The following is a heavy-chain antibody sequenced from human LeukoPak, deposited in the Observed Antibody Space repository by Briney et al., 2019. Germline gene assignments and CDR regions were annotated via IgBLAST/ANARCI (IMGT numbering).Heavy chain of an antibody. CDR1: GGSMSPYH. CDR3: ARDSSGWYGIGYYGMDV. Sequence: SETLSLTCTVSGGSMSPYHWGWIRQPPGKGLEWTGYIYYSGSTNYNPSLKSRVTISVDTSKNQFSLKLSSVTAADTAVYYCARDSSGWYGIGYYGMDVWGQGTTVTVSS. J-gene: IGHJ6*02. D-gene: IGHD6-19*01. CDR2: IYYSGST. V-gene: IGHV4-59*01.